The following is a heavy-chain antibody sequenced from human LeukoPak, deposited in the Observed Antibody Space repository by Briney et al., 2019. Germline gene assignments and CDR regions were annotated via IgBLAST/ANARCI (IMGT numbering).Heavy chain of an antibody. CDR1: GGSISSSNYY. V-gene: IGHV3-69-1*01. J-gene: IGHJ6*02. CDR3: ARDRIAAHYYGMDV. Sequence: ETLSLTCTVSGGSISSSNYYWGWIRQPPGKGLEWVSSISSSSYIYYADSVKGRFTISRDNAKNSLYLQMNSLRAEDTAVYYCARDRIAAHYYGMDVWGQGTTVTVSS. CDR2: ISSSSYI. D-gene: IGHD6-13*01.